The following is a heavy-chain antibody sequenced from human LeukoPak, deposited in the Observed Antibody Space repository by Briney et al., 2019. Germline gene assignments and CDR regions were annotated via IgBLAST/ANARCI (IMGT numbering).Heavy chain of an antibody. CDR2: VNPSGGST. J-gene: IGHJ4*02. CDR3: ARVTAGGKRSSELDY. CDR1: GYTFTSYY. Sequence: ASVKVSCKASGYTFTSYYMHWVRQAPGQGLEWMGIVNPSGGSTSYAQKFQGRVTMTRDTSTSTVYMELSSLRSEDTAVYYCARVTAGGKRSSELDYWGQGTLVTVSS. D-gene: IGHD2-8*02. V-gene: IGHV1-46*01.